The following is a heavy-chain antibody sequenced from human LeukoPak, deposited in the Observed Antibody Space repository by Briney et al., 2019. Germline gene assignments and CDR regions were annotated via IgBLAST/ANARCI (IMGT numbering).Heavy chain of an antibody. CDR3: ARQYSSVSPFDY. J-gene: IGHJ4*02. CDR2: VKLDGTVA. CDR1: GIAFSRYW. Sequence: GGSLRLSCAASGIAFSRYWMHWVRQAPGKGLVWISLVKLDGTVATYADSVRGRFTISRDNAKNSLYLEMNSLRAEDTAVYYCARQYSSVSPFDYWGQGTLVTVSS. D-gene: IGHD3-22*01. V-gene: IGHV3-74*01.